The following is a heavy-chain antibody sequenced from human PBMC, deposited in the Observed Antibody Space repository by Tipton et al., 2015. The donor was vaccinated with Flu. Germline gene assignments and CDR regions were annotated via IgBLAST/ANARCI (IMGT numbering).Heavy chain of an antibody. CDR2: IYYSGST. D-gene: IGHD3-9*01. V-gene: IGHV4-59*01. Sequence: TLSLTCTVSGGSISSYYWSWTRQPPGKGLEWIGYIYYSGSTNYNPSLKSRVTISVDTSKNQFSLKLSSVTAAGTAVYYCARAPILYYDILTGYFWFDPWGQGTLVTVSS. CDR3: ARAPILYYDILTGYFWFDP. J-gene: IGHJ5*02. CDR1: GGSISSYY.